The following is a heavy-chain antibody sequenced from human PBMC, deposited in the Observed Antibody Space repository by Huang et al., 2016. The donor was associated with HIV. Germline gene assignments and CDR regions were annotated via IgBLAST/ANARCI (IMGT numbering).Heavy chain of an antibody. Sequence: QVQLVQSGAEVKKPGASVKVSCKASGYTFTNYAINWVRQAPGQRLEWMGWISGYNGKTNYAQKVQGRVTMTKATSTSTAYMELRSLISDDTAVYYCARERYYYDRSGYYTPVEYFHHWGQGTLVTVSS. CDR1: GYTFTNYA. CDR2: ISGYNGKT. J-gene: IGHJ1*01. CDR3: ARERYYYDRSGYYTPVEYFHH. V-gene: IGHV1-18*01. D-gene: IGHD3-22*01.